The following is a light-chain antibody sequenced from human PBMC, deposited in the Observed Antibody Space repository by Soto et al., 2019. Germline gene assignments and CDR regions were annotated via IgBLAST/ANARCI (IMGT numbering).Light chain of an antibody. CDR3: QQYNSYSPLT. Sequence: DIQMTQSPSTLPASLGDRVTITCRANQSISTWLAWYQQKPGNAPTLLIYKASRLETGVTSRCSGSGCCTEFTLTINFLQPDDFATYYCQQYNSYSPLTFGGGTKVDIK. CDR1: QSISTW. V-gene: IGKV1-5*03. CDR2: KAS. J-gene: IGKJ4*01.